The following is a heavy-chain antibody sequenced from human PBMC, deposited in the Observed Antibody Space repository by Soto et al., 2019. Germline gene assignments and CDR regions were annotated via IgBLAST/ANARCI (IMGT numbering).Heavy chain of an antibody. J-gene: IGHJ4*02. D-gene: IGHD2-15*01. Sequence: QVQLQESGPGLLEPLETLSLTCXXXXXSLNXXXXXXXXXXXXXXXXXXWIASVYYDESTYYNPSLKSRVTISIDKPRNQFSLTLKSVTAADTAVYYCGKVLIGATRHADVDSWGQGARVTVSS. CDR3: GKVLIGATRHADVDS. CDR1: XXSLNXXXXX. V-gene: IGHV4-39*01. CDR2: VYYDEST.